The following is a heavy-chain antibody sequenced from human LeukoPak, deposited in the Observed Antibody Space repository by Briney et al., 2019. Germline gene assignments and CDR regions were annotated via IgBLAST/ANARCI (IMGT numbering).Heavy chain of an antibody. D-gene: IGHD4/OR15-4a*01. Sequence: GGSLRLSCAASGFTVSNNYMNWVCQAPGKGLEWVSLIYSGGDTHYADSVKGRFTISRDSSKNTLYLQMNSLRAEDTAVYYCARDPPAVRTNTYAWGQGTLVTVSS. CDR2: IYSGGDT. J-gene: IGHJ5*02. CDR3: ARDPPAVRTNTYA. V-gene: IGHV3-66*01. CDR1: GFTVSNNY.